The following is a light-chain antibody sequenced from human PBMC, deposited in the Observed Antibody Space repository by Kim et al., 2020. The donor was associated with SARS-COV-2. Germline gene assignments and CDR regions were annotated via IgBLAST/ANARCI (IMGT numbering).Light chain of an antibody. CDR3: QKYDSVPLT. J-gene: IGKJ4*01. V-gene: IGKV1-27*01. CDR1: QGIDNY. CDR2: VAS. Sequence: ASVGDRVIINCRASQGIDNYVAWYQQKPGKVPKVLIYVASTLESGVPSRFSGSGSGTDFTLTISSLQPEDVATYYCQKYDSVPLTFGGGTKVDIK.